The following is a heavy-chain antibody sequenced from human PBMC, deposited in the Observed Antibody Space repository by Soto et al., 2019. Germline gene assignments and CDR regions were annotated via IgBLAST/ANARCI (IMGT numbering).Heavy chain of an antibody. CDR1: GLSLNNDRLG. J-gene: IGHJ5*02. V-gene: IGHV2-26*01. CDR2: IFSNDNK. D-gene: IGHD2-2*01. CDR3: APIKDCSRTACYLASFDP. Sequence: SGPTLVNPTETLTLTCTVSGLSLNNDRLGVSWIRQPPGRALEWLAHIFSNDNKSYSTSLKSRLTISKDTSRSHVVLTMTNMDPVDSPTYYCAPIKDCSRTACYLASFDPWGQGTLVTVSS.